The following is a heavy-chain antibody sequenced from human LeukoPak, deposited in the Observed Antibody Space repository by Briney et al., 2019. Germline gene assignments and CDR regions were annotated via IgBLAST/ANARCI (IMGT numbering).Heavy chain of an antibody. CDR1: GFTFSSYL. J-gene: IGHJ4*02. CDR2: IKQDGSEK. V-gene: IGHV3-7*01. CDR3: AVDYGDY. Sequence: PGGSLRLSCAASGFTFSSYLMTWVRQAPGKGLEWVANIKQDGSEKYYVDSVKGRFTISRDNAKNSLYLQMNSLRAEDTALYYCAVDYGDYWGQGTLVTVSS.